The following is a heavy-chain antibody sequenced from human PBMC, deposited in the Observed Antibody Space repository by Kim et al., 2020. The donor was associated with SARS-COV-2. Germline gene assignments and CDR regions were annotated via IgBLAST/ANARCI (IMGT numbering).Heavy chain of an antibody. Sequence: SETLSLTCTVSGGSVSSYYWSWVRQPAGKGLEWIGRMYTSGNTNYNPSLRSRVTMSVDTSKNQFSLKLSSVTAAHTAVYYCARGTPVVIDNYYYYGLDVWGQGTTVTVSS. CDR1: GGSVSSYY. V-gene: IGHV4-4*07. CDR3: ARGTPVVIDNYYYYGLDV. CDR2: MYTSGNT. J-gene: IGHJ6*02. D-gene: IGHD2-21*01.